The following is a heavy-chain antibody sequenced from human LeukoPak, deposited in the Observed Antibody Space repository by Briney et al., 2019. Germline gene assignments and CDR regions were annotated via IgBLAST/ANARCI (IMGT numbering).Heavy chain of an antibody. D-gene: IGHD6-6*01. V-gene: IGHV4-59*01. CDR2: FFYGGST. J-gene: IGHJ3*01. Sequence: PSETLSLTCTVSGGSISSYYWNWIRQPPGKGLEWIGNFFYGGSTDYNPSLQSRVTVSIDTSREHFSLTLTSVTAADTAVYYCATVGISYGNAFDVWGQGTFVSVSS. CDR1: GGSISSYY. CDR3: ATVGISYGNAFDV.